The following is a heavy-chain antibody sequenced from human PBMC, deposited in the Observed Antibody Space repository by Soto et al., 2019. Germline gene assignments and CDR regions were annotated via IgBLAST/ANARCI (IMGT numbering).Heavy chain of an antibody. D-gene: IGHD2-8*01. J-gene: IGHJ4*02. Sequence: GGSLRLSCAASGFTFSSYSMNWVRQAPGKGLEWVSYISSSSSTIYYADSVKGRFDISRDNSKNTLYLQMNSLRAEDTAVYYCAKVSSAWYAGFFDLWGQATLVTVSS. CDR1: GFTFSSYS. CDR2: ISSSSSTI. CDR3: AKVSSAWYAGFFDL. V-gene: IGHV3-48*01.